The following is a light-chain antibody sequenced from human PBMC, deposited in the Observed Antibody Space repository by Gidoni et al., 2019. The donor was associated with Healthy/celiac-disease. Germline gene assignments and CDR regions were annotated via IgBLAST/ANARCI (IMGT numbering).Light chain of an antibody. CDR2: GAS. CDR1: QSVSSN. CDR3: QQYNNWPPXXT. Sequence: EIVMTQSPATLSVSPGDRATLSCRASQSVSSNLAWYQQKPGQAPRLLIYGASTRATGIPARFSGSGSGTEFTLTISSLQSEDFAVYYCQQYNNWPPXXTFGQGTKVEIK. J-gene: IGKJ1*01. V-gene: IGKV3-15*01.